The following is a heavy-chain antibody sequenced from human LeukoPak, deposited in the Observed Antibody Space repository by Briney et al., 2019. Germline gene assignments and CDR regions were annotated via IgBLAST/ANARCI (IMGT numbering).Heavy chain of an antibody. V-gene: IGHV3-23*01. D-gene: IGHD6-19*01. CDR1: GFTFSSYA. Sequence: GGSLRLSCAASGFTFSSYAMSWVRQAPGKGLEWVSAISGSGGSTYYADSVKGRFTISRDNSKNTLYLQMNSLRAEDTAVHYCAKVSGGWYNYYGMDVWGKGTTVTVSS. CDR2: ISGSGGST. CDR3: AKVSGGWYNYYGMDV. J-gene: IGHJ6*04.